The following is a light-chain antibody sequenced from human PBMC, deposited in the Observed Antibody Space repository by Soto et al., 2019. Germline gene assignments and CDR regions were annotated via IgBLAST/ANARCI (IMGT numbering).Light chain of an antibody. CDR2: SNS. CDR1: SSSIGAGYD. CDR3: QSYDSSLSSDV. V-gene: IGLV1-40*01. J-gene: IGLJ1*01. Sequence: QSVLTQPPSVSGAPGQRVTISCTGSSSSIGAGYDVHWYQQLPGTAPKLLIYSNSNRPSGVPDRFSGSKSGSSASLAITGLQDEDEADYYCQSYDSSLSSDVFGSGTKVTVL.